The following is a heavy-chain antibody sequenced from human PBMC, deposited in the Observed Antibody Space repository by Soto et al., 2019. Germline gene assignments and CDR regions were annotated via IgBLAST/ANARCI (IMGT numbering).Heavy chain of an antibody. J-gene: IGHJ5*02. D-gene: IGHD3-22*01. CDR2: INHSGST. Sequence: SETLSLTCAVYGGSFSGYYWSWIRQPPGKGLEWIGEINHSGSTNYNPSLKSRVTISVDTSKNQFSLKLSSVTAADTAVYDCARGTSYSYDIRWFDPWGQGTLVTVSS. CDR1: GGSFSGYY. V-gene: IGHV4-34*01. CDR3: ARGTSYSYDIRWFDP.